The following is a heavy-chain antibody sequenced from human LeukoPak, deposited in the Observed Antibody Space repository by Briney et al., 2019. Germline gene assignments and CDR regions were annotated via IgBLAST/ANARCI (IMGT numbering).Heavy chain of an antibody. CDR3: ARDFPTHIAVAGN. CDR2: ISSSGRTI. V-gene: IGHV3-11*01. Sequence: GGSLRLSCAASGSTFSDYYMSWIRQAPGKGLEWVSYISSSGRTIYYADSVKGRFTISRDNAKNSLYLQMNSLRAEDTAVYYCARDFPTHIAVAGNWGQGTLVTVSS. CDR1: GSTFSDYY. J-gene: IGHJ4*02. D-gene: IGHD6-19*01.